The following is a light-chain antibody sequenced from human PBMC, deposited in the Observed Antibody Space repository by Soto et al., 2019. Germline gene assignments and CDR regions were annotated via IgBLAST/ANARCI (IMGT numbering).Light chain of an antibody. CDR3: QQYGSRVT. CDR1: QSVSNNY. CDR2: DAS. J-gene: IGKJ4*01. Sequence: EIVLTQSPGTLSLSPGERATLSCGASQSVSNNYLAWYQQRPGLAPRLLMYDASIRATGIPDRFRGSGSGTGVTVSISRLEPEDFAVYYCQQYGSRVTFGGGTKVDIK. V-gene: IGKV3D-20*01.